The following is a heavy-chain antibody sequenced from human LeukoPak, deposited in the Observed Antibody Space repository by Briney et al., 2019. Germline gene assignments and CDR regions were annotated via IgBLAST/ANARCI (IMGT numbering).Heavy chain of an antibody. J-gene: IGHJ3*02. CDR1: GGSISSSSYY. CDR3: ARLKPLFGVVTSDAFDI. CDR2: IYYSGST. D-gene: IGHD3-3*01. V-gene: IGHV4-39*01. Sequence: SETLSLTCTVSGGSISSSSYYWGWIRQPPGKGLEWIGSIYYSGSTYYNPSLKSRVTISVDTSKNQFSLKLSSVTAADTAVYYCARLKPLFGVVTSDAFDIWGQGTMVTVSS.